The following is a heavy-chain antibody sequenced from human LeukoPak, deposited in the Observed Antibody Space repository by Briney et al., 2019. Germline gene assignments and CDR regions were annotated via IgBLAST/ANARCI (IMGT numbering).Heavy chain of an antibody. Sequence: SGRSLRLSCAASGFTFSSYAMSWVRQAPGKGLEWVSAISGSGGSTYYADSVKGRFTISRDNSKNTLYLQMNSLRAEGTAVYYCAKEYYDFWSGYYTYFDYWGQGTLVTVSS. D-gene: IGHD3-3*01. V-gene: IGHV3-23*01. CDR1: GFTFSSYA. J-gene: IGHJ4*02. CDR2: ISGSGGST. CDR3: AKEYYDFWSGYYTYFDY.